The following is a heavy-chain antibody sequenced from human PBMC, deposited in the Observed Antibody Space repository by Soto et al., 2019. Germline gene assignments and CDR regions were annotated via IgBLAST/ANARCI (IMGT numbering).Heavy chain of an antibody. CDR3: ARPLWRNDYNWGYFDL. CDR1: GFTFSSYA. Sequence: GGSLRLSCRTSGFTFSSYAMHWVRQAPGKGLEWVAVISYDGSNKYYADSVKGRFTISRDNSKNTLYLQMNSLRAEDTAVYYCARPLWRNDYNWGYFDLWGRGTLVTVSS. D-gene: IGHD4-4*01. CDR2: ISYDGSNK. J-gene: IGHJ2*01. V-gene: IGHV3-30-3*01.